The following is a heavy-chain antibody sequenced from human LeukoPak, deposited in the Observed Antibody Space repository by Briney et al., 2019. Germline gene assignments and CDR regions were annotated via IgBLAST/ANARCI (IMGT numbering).Heavy chain of an antibody. D-gene: IGHD3-9*01. Sequence: GASVKVSCKASGYTFTGYYMHWVRQAPGQGLEWMGWISAYNGNTNYAQKLQGRVTMTTDTSTSTAYMELRSLRSDDTAVYYCVRGSYDILTGYYGDDYWGQGTLVTVSS. CDR3: VRGSYDILTGYYGDDY. J-gene: IGHJ4*02. CDR2: ISAYNGNT. V-gene: IGHV1-18*04. CDR1: GYTFTGYY.